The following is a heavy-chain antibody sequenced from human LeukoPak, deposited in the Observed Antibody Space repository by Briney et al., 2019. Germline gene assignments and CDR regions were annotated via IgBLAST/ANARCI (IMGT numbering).Heavy chain of an antibody. J-gene: IGHJ4*02. V-gene: IGHV1-69*13. CDR2: IIPIFGTA. Sequence: SVKVSCKASGYTFTSYAISWVRQAPGQGLEWMGGIIPIFGTANYAQKFQGRVTITADESTSTAYMELSSLRSEDTAVYYCARERSSSGWYADYWGQGTLVTVSS. CDR1: GYTFTSYA. D-gene: IGHD6-19*01. CDR3: ARERSSSGWYADY.